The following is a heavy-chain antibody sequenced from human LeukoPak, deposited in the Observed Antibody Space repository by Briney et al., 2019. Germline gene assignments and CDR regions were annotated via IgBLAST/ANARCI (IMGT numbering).Heavy chain of an antibody. CDR2: IYYSAST. Sequence: SETLSLTCTVSGGSISGYYWSWIRQPPGKGLEWVGCIYYSASTNYNPSLKSRVTISVVTSKNQVSLKLSSVTAADTAVYYCARGPLASSWYEYWGQGTLVIVSS. V-gene: IGHV4-59*01. CDR3: ARGPLASSWYEY. D-gene: IGHD6-13*01. CDR1: GGSISGYY. J-gene: IGHJ4*02.